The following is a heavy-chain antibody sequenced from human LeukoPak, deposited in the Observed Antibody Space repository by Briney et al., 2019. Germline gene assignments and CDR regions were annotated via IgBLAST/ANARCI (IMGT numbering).Heavy chain of an antibody. CDR3: ARAVAVAGEGNFDY. V-gene: IGHV4-34*01. D-gene: IGHD6-19*01. CDR1: GGSFSGYY. Sequence: PSETLSLTCAVYGGSFSGYYWNWIRQPPGKGLEWIGEINHSGSTNYNPSLKSRVTISVDTSKNQFSLKLSSVTAADTAVYYCARAVAVAGEGNFDYWGQGTLVTVSS. J-gene: IGHJ4*02. CDR2: INHSGST.